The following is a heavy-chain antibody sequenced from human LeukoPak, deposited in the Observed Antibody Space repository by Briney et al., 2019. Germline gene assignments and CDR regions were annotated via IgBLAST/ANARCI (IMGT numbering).Heavy chain of an antibody. J-gene: IGHJ6*02. CDR2: IKKDGSET. Sequence: GRSLRLSCAGSGFTFSRWWMSWVRQGPGKGLEWVANIKKDGSETYYVDSVKGRFTISRDNAKNSLYLQMNSLRAEDTAVYYCARDLHYYVAMDVWGQGTTVTVSS. CDR3: ARDLHYYVAMDV. CDR1: GFTFSRWW. V-gene: IGHV3-7*05. D-gene: IGHD3-10*02.